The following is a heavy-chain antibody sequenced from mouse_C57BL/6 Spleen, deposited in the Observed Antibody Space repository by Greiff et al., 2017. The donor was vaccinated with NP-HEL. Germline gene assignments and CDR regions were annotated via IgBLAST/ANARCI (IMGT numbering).Heavy chain of an antibody. J-gene: IGHJ4*01. D-gene: IGHD1-1*01. CDR3: ARRYGSSYGAMDY. CDR1: GFTFSDYG. CDR2: ISSGSSTI. V-gene: IGHV5-17*01. Sequence: EVQLQESGGGLVKPGGSLKLSCAASGFTFSDYGMHWVRQALEKGLEWVAYISSGSSTIYYADTVKGRFTIFRDNAKNTLFLQMTSLRSEDTAMYYCARRYGSSYGAMDYWGQGTSVTVSS.